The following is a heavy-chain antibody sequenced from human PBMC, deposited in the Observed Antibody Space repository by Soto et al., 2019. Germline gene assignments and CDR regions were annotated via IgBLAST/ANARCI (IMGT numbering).Heavy chain of an antibody. D-gene: IGHD3-10*01. CDR3: ARPYYGSESSYYYCYGMDV. CDR2: IIPIFGTA. J-gene: IGHJ6*02. V-gene: IGHV1-69*13. CDR1: GYTFTSYA. Sequence: SVKVSCKASGYTFTSYAMHWVRQAPGQGLEWMGGIIPIFGTANYAQKFQGRVTITADESTSTAYMELSSLRSEDTAVYYCARPYYGSESSYYYCYGMDVWGQGTTVTVSS.